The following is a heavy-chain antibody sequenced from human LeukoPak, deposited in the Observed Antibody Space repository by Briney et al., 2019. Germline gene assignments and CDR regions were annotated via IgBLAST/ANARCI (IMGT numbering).Heavy chain of an antibody. CDR3: AHHSRSFRPFAP. V-gene: IGHV2-5*01. Sequence: SGPTLVKPTQTLTLTCTFSGFSLSTSGVGVGWIRQPPGKALEWLALIYWNDDKRYSPSLKSRLTITKGTSKNQVVLTMTNMDPVDTATYYCAHHSRSFRPFAPWGQGILVTVSS. CDR1: GFSLSTSGVG. D-gene: IGHD3-10*01. J-gene: IGHJ5*02. CDR2: IYWNDDK.